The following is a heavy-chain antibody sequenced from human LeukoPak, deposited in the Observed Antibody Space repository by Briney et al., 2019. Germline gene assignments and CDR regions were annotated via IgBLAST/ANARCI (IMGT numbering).Heavy chain of an antibody. V-gene: IGHV3-30-3*01. CDR3: ARDQSKYVLRFLEY. J-gene: IGHJ4*02. CDR2: ISYDGSNK. D-gene: IGHD3-3*01. CDR1: GFTFRSYA. Sequence: GGSLRLSCAASGFTFRSYAMHWVRQAPGKGLEWVAVISYDGSNKYYADSVKGRFTISRDNSKNTLYLQMNSLRAEDTAVYYCARDQSKYVLRFLEYWGQGTLVTVSS.